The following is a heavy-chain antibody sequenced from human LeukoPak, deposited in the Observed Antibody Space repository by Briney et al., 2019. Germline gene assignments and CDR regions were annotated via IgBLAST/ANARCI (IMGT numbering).Heavy chain of an antibody. V-gene: IGHV1-2*02. CDR3: ARDWKGCSSTSCYTFGGHDWFDP. CDR1: GYTFTGYY. J-gene: IGHJ5*02. D-gene: IGHD2-2*02. CDR2: INPNSGGT. Sequence: ASVKVSCKASGYTFTGYYMHWVQQAPGQGLEWMGWINPNSGGTNYAQKFQGRVTMTRDTSISTAYMELSRLRSDDTAVYYCARDWKGCSSTSCYTFGGHDWFDPWGQGTLVTVSS.